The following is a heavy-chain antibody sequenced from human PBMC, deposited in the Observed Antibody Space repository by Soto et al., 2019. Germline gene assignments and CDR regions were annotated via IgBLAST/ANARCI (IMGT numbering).Heavy chain of an antibody. CDR2: ISAYNGNT. CDR3: ARAGLAAAGTSYSSGWSAYYYYGMDV. V-gene: IGHV1-18*04. D-gene: IGHD6-19*01. J-gene: IGHJ6*02. Sequence: ASVKVSCKASGYTFTSYGISWVRQAPGQGLEWMGWISAYNGNTNYAQKLQGRVTMTTDTSTSTAYMELRSLRSDDTAVYYCARAGLAAAGTSYSSGWSAYYYYGMDVWGQGSTVT. CDR1: GYTFTSYG.